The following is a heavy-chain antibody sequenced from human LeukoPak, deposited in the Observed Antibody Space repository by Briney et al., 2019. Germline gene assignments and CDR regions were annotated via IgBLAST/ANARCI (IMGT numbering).Heavy chain of an antibody. J-gene: IGHJ5*02. CDR3: ARWYYDFWSGSRWFDP. Sequence: SETLSLTCAVYGGSFSGYYWSWIRQPPGKGLEGIGEINHSGSTNYNPSLKSRVTISIDTSKNQFSLKLSSVTAADTAVYYCARWYYDFWSGSRWFDPWGQGTLVTVSS. CDR2: INHSGST. CDR1: GGSFSGYY. D-gene: IGHD3-3*01. V-gene: IGHV4-34*01.